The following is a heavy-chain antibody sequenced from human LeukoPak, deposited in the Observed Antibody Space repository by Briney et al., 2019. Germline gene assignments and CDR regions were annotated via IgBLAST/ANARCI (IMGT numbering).Heavy chain of an antibody. CDR1: GYTFTSDA. Sequence: ASMKVSCKASGYTFTSDAMHWLRQPPGQRLDWMGWTNVGNGNTKYSQEFQGRVTITRDTSASTAYMELSSLRSEDTAVYYCASTIGYSSGWSHAAFDIWGQGTMVTVSS. D-gene: IGHD6-19*01. V-gene: IGHV1-3*01. J-gene: IGHJ3*02. CDR2: TNVGNGNT. CDR3: ASTIGYSSGWSHAAFDI.